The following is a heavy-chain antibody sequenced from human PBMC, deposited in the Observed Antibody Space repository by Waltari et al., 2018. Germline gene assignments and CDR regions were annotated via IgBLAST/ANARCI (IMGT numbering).Heavy chain of an antibody. V-gene: IGHV3-30-3*01. Sequence: QVQLVESGGGVVQPGRSLRLSCAASGFTFSSYAMHWVRQAPGKGLEWVAVISYDGSNKYSADSVKGRFTISRDNSKNTLYLQMNSLRAEDTAVYYCARGGYDILTGQAEDYWGQGTLVTVSS. CDR3: ARGGYDILTGQAEDY. D-gene: IGHD3-9*01. CDR2: ISYDGSNK. CDR1: GFTFSSYA. J-gene: IGHJ4*02.